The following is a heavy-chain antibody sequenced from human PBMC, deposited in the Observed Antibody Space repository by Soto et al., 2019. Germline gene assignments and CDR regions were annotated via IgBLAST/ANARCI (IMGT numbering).Heavy chain of an antibody. J-gene: IGHJ4*02. V-gene: IGHV4-31*03. CDR1: GGSISSGGYY. Sequence: PSETLSLTCNVSGGSISSGGYYWTWIRQHPGKGLEWIGNIHHSGSTFYNPSLKSRVSISVDTSKNQFSLKLSSVTAADTAVYFCARGGCSGGSCQALDDRGPGTLVTVSS. CDR3: ARGGCSGGSCQALDD. CDR2: IHHSGST. D-gene: IGHD2-15*01.